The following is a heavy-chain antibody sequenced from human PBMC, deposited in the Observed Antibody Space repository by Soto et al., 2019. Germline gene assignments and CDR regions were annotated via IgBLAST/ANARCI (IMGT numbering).Heavy chain of an antibody. V-gene: IGHV5-51*01. CDR1: GYIFTSYW. CDR3: ARRGSGSYARNWFDP. D-gene: IGHD1-26*01. Sequence: GESLKISCKGSGYIFTSYWICCFLQMPGKGLEWMGIIYPGDSDTRYSPSFQGQVTISADKSISTAYLQWSSLKASDTAMYYCARRGSGSYARNWFDPWGQGTLVTVSS. J-gene: IGHJ5*02. CDR2: IYPGDSDT.